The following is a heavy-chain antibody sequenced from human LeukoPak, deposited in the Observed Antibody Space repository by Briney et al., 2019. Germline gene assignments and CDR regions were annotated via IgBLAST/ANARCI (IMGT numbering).Heavy chain of an antibody. D-gene: IGHD3-10*01. V-gene: IGHV3-21*01. CDR2: ISSSSYI. CDR1: GFTFSSYS. J-gene: IGHJ3*02. CDR3: ARSRVRGQNNAFDI. Sequence: GGSLRLSCAASGFTFSSYSTNWVRQAPGKGLEWVSSISSSSYIYYADSVKGRFTISRDNAKNSLYLQMNSLRAEDTAVYYCARSRVRGQNNAFDIWGQGTMVTVSS.